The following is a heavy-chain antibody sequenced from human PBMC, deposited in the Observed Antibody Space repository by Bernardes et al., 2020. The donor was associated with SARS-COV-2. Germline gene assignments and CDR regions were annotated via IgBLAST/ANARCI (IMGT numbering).Heavy chain of an antibody. CDR3: AKAGGSYSSSWYAQDY. V-gene: IGHV3-23*01. J-gene: IGHJ4*02. CDR2: ISGSGGST. CDR1: GFTFSSYA. D-gene: IGHD6-13*01. Sequence: GGSLRLSRAASGFTFSSYAMSWVRQAPGKGLEWVSAISGSGGSTYYANSAKGRFTISRDNSKNTLYVQMNSLRAEDTAVYYCAKAGGSYSSSWYAQDYWGQGTLVTVSS.